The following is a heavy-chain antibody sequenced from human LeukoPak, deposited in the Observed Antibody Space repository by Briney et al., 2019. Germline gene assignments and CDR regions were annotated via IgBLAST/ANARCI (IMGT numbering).Heavy chain of an antibody. CDR3: TREDCSSTSCYVEGGY. CDR1: GFTFGDYA. CDR2: IRSKAYGGTT. V-gene: IGHV3-49*04. D-gene: IGHD2-2*01. Sequence: GGSLRLSCTASGFTFGDYAMSWVRQAPGKGLEWVGFIRSKAYGGTTEYAASVKGRFTISRDDSKSIAYLQMNSLKTEDTAVYYCTREDCSSTSCYVEGGYWGQGTLVTVSS. J-gene: IGHJ4*02.